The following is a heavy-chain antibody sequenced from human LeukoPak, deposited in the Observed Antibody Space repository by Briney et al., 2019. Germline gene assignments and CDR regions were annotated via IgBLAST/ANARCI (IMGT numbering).Heavy chain of an antibody. Sequence: SGPTLVKPTQTLTLTCTFSGFSLSTSGVGVGWIRQPPVKALEWLALIYWDDDKRYSPSLKSRLTITKDTSKNQVVLTMTNMDPVDTATYYCAHGIEDSSGYPTFHWFDPWGQGTLVTVSS. V-gene: IGHV2-5*02. J-gene: IGHJ5*02. CDR1: GFSLSTSGVG. D-gene: IGHD6-19*01. CDR2: IYWDDDK. CDR3: AHGIEDSSGYPTFHWFDP.